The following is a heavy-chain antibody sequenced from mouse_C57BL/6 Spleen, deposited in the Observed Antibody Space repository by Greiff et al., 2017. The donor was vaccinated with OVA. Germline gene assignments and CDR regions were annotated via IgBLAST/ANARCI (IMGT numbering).Heavy chain of an antibody. J-gene: IGHJ3*01. CDR3: ASPNYYGSSPAWFAY. CDR2: IYPGDGDT. Sequence: QVQLQQSGPELVKPGASVKISCKASGYAFSSSWMNWVKQRPGKGLEWIGRIYPGDGDTNYNGKFKGKATLTADKSSSTAYMQLSSLTSEDSAVYFGASPNYYGSSPAWFAYWGQGTLVTVSA. V-gene: IGHV1-82*01. D-gene: IGHD1-1*01. CDR1: GYAFSSSW.